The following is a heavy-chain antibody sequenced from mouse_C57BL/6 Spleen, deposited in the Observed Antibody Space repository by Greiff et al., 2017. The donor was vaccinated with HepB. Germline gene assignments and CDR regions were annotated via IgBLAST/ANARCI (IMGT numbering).Heavy chain of an antibody. CDR3: ARTDYDYDVFAY. V-gene: IGHV5-16*01. J-gene: IGHJ3*01. D-gene: IGHD2-4*01. CDR2: INYDGSST. CDR1: GFTFSDYY. Sequence: EVKLVESEGGLVQPGSSMKLSCTASGFTFSDYYMAWVRQVPEKGLEWVANINYDGSSTYYLDSLKSRFIISRDNAKNILDLQMSSLKSEDTATYYCARTDYDYDVFAYWGQGTLVTVSA.